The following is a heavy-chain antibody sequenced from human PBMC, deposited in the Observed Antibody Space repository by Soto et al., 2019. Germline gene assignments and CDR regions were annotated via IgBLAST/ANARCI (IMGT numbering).Heavy chain of an antibody. J-gene: IGHJ5*02. Sequence: LSLTCSVSGVSMRNSYWTWIRQSAGKGLEWIGRISTSGNTNYNPSLNSRLTMSVDTSKNQVSLKLTSVTAADTAVYYCARGGGVPALGDPWGQGTLVTVSS. CDR2: ISTSGNT. CDR1: GVSMRNSY. D-gene: IGHD3-16*01. V-gene: IGHV4-4*07. CDR3: ARGGGVPALGDP.